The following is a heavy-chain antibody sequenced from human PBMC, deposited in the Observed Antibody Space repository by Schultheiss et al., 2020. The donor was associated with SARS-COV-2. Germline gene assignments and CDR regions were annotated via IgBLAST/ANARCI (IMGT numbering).Heavy chain of an antibody. CDR1: GFTFSNYA. CDR2: ISYDGSNK. J-gene: IGHJ4*02. CDR3: AKAGLSSFDY. D-gene: IGHD3-10*01. Sequence: GGSLRLSCAASGFTFSNYAMSWVRQAPGKGLEWVAVISYDGSNKYYADSVKGRFTISRDNSKNTLYLQMNSLRAEDTAVYYCAKAGLSSFDYWGQGTLVTVSS. V-gene: IGHV3-30*18.